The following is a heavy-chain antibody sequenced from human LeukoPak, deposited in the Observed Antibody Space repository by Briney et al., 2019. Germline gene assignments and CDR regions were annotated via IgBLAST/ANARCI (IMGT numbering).Heavy chain of an antibody. CDR2: ISGSGGST. J-gene: IGHJ1*01. Sequence: QTGGSLRLSSAASGFTFSSNAMSWVRQAPGKGLEWVSAISGSGGSTYYADSVKGRFTISRDNSKNTLYLQMNSLRAEDTAVYYCAKDGYYYDSSGYYYAEYFQHWGQGTLVTVSS. V-gene: IGHV3-23*01. CDR1: GFTFSSNA. D-gene: IGHD3-22*01. CDR3: AKDGYYYDSSGYYYAEYFQH.